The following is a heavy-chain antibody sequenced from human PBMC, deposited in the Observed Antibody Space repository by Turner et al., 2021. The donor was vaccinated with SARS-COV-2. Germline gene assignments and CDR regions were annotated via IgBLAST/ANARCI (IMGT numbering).Heavy chain of an antibody. CDR1: GFTVSSNY. Sequence: EVQLVESGGGLVRPGGSLRLSCAASGFTVSSNYMSWVRQAPGKGLEWVSVIYSGGSTYYADSVKGRFTISRDNSKNTLYLQMNGLRAEDTAMFYCARDLSDYWYFDLWGRGTLLTVSS. J-gene: IGHJ2*01. CDR2: IYSGGST. CDR3: ARDLSDYWYFDL. V-gene: IGHV3-66*01.